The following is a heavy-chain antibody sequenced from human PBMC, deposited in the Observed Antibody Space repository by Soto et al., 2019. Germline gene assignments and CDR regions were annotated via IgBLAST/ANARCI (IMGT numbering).Heavy chain of an antibody. CDR2: IYNNGGT. CDR1: GDSINSGAYY. V-gene: IGHV4-31*11. CDR3: ARGLTEWSNDY. Sequence: SETLSLTCAVSGDSINSGAYYWTWIRQPPGKGLEWIGCIYNNGGTDYSPSLKSQVTISMDTSKNQFSLRLTSVTAADTAVYYCARGLTEWSNDYWGQGALVTVSS. D-gene: IGHD3-3*01. J-gene: IGHJ4*02.